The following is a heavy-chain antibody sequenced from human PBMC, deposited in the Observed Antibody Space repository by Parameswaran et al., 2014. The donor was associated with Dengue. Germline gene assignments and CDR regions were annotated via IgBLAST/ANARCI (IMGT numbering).Heavy chain of an antibody. D-gene: IGHD3-3*01. V-gene: IGHV7-4-1*02. CDR3: ARGKYRLGITIFGVSGY. J-gene: IGHJ4*02. CDR2: INTNTGNP. Sequence: WVRQAPGQGLEWMGWINTNTGNPTYAQGFTGRFVFSLDTSVSTAYLQISSLKAEDTAVYYCARGKYRLGITIFGVSGYWGQGNPGHRLL.